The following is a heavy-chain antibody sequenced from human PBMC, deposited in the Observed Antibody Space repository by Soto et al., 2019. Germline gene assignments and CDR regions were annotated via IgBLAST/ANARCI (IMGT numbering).Heavy chain of an antibody. CDR1: GFTLSDNW. CDR2: INSDGSSV. CDR3: VRAPEQRPFDY. D-gene: IGHD6-25*01. J-gene: IGHJ4*02. Sequence: EVQLVESGGGLVQPGGSLRLSCAASGFTLSDNWIHWVRRAPGKGLVWVSRINSDGSSVTYADSVKGRFTLSRDNAKNTWFLQLDSLRVEDTAMYYCVRAPEQRPFDYWGQGTLDTVSS. V-gene: IGHV3-74*03.